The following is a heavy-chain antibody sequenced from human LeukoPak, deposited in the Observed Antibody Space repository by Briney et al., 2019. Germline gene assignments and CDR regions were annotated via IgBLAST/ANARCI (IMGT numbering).Heavy chain of an antibody. Sequence: GESLKISCKGSGYSFTSYWISWVRQMPGKGLEWMGIIYPGDSDTRYGPSFQGQVTISADKSISTAYLQWSSLGASDTAMYYCARRAGSCSGGSCEYFDNWGQGTLVTVSS. CDR1: GYSFTSYW. V-gene: IGHV5-51*01. CDR2: IYPGDSDT. D-gene: IGHD2-15*01. CDR3: ARRAGSCSGGSCEYFDN. J-gene: IGHJ4*02.